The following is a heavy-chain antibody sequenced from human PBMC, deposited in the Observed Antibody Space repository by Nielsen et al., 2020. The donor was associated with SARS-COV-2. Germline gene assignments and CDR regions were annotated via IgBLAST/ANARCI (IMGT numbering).Heavy chain of an antibody. D-gene: IGHD6-13*01. CDR2: IGTAGDT. Sequence: GGSLRLSCAASGFTFSSYDMHWVRQATGKGLEWVSAIGTAGDTYYPGSVKGRFTISRENAKNSLYLQMNSLRAGDTAVYYCARVMMREQQLVLRGYYYYGMDVWGQGTTVTVSS. J-gene: IGHJ6*02. V-gene: IGHV3-13*04. CDR3: ARVMMREQQLVLRGYYYYGMDV. CDR1: GFTFSSYD.